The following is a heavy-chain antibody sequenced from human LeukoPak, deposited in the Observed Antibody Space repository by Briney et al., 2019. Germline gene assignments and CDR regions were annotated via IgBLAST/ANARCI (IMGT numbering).Heavy chain of an antibody. CDR1: GGSFSGYY. V-gene: IGHV4-34*01. CDR2: INHSGST. D-gene: IGHD3-22*01. Sequence: SETLSLTCAVYGGSFSGYYWSWIRQPPGKGLEWIGEINHSGSTNYNPSLKSRVTISVDTSKNQFSLKLNSVTAADTAVYYCARGLVDDSSGYYPRNFDYWGQGTLVTVSS. J-gene: IGHJ4*02. CDR3: ARGLVDDSSGYYPRNFDY.